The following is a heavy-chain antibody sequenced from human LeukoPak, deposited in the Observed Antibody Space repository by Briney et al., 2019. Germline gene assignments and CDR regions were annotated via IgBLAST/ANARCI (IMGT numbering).Heavy chain of an antibody. D-gene: IGHD6-19*01. CDR3: ARDRVSGSYKGYLDY. V-gene: IGHV3-74*01. CDR1: GSTFSTYW. Sequence: GGSLRLSCAASGSTFSTYWMHWVRQVPGKGLVWVSRINTDGSRTNYADSVKGRFTISRDNAKNTLYLQMNSLRAEDTAVYFCARDRVSGSYKGYLDYWGQGTLVTVSS. J-gene: IGHJ4*02. CDR2: INTDGSRT.